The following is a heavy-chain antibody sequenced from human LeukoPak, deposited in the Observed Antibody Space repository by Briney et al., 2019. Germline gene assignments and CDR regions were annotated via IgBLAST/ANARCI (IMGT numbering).Heavy chain of an antibody. D-gene: IGHD3-22*01. CDR3: AAKGYYYDSSGYLDY. CDR1: GGSISSSNW. Sequence: SETLSLTCAVSGGSISSSNWWSWVRQPPGKGLEWIGEIYHSGSTNYNPSLKSRVTISVDKSKNQFSLKLSSVTAADTAVYYCAAKGYYYDSSGYLDYWGQGTLVTVSS. J-gene: IGHJ4*02. CDR2: IYHSGST. V-gene: IGHV4-4*02.